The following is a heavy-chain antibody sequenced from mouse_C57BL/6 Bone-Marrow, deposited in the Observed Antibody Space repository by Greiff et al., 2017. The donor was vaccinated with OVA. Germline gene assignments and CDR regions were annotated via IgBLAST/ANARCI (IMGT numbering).Heavy chain of an antibody. CDR1: GFTFSDYY. CDR2: ISNGGGST. Sequence: EVQLVESGGGLVQPGGSLKLSCAASGFTFSDYYMYWVRQTPEKRLEWVAYISNGGGSTYYPDTVKGRFTISRDNAKNTLYLQMSRLKSEDTAMYYCARHVDSNLDYWGQGTTLTVSS. V-gene: IGHV5-12*01. J-gene: IGHJ2*01. CDR3: ARHVDSNLDY. D-gene: IGHD2-5*01.